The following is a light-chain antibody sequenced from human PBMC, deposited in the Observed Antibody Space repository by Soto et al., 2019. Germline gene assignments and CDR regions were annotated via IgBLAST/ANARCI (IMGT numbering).Light chain of an antibody. J-gene: IGKJ3*01. Sequence: DIVMTQSPGTLSLSPGERATLSCMSSQSVSNHYLAWYQQQPGQAPRLIIYGASNRATGIPDRFNGSWSGTDCTLTISSLEPEDVAAYYCQHRNNRPFSFGPGTKVDIK. V-gene: IGKV3D-20*02. CDR3: QHRNNRPFS. CDR2: GAS. CDR1: QSVSNHY.